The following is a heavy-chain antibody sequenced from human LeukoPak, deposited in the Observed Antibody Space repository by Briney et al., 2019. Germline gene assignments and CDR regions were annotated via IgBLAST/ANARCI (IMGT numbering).Heavy chain of an antibody. Sequence: ASVRVSCKASGYTFTGSYTHWVRQAPGQGLEWMGWINPNSGNTDYAQEFQGRATMTRDPSITTAYMELSRLTSDDTAVYYCARGLNYYDSSFYDWGQGTRVTVSS. J-gene: IGHJ4*02. D-gene: IGHD3-22*01. CDR3: ARGLNYYDSSFYD. V-gene: IGHV1-2*02. CDR2: INPNSGNT. CDR1: GYTFTGSY.